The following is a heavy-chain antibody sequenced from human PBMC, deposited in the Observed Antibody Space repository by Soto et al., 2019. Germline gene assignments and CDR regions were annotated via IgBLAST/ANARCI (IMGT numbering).Heavy chain of an antibody. V-gene: IGHV3-20*04. J-gene: IGHJ4*02. CDR3: ARAPGFDGDFLDY. D-gene: IGHD4-17*01. CDR1: GFPFDDYG. CDR2: INRDGGST. Sequence: EVQLVESGGSVVRPGGSLRLSCAVFGFPFDDYGMSWVRQAPGKGLEWVSGINRDGGSTSYADSVKGRFTISRDNAKNSLYLQMTSLRVEDTALYYCARAPGFDGDFLDYWGQGTLVTVSS.